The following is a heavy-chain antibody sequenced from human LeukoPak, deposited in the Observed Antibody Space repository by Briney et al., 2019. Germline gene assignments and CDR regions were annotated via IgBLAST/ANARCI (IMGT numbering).Heavy chain of an antibody. D-gene: IGHD1-26*01. CDR1: GYTFTNHD. Sequence: GASVKVSCKASGYTFTNHDINWVRQVTGQGLEWMGWMNPNSGNTGYAQKFQGRVTITRNTSISTAFMELSSLRSEDTAVYYCARDMYSGSYHFDYWGQGTLVSVPS. CDR3: ARDMYSGSYHFDY. J-gene: IGHJ4*02. CDR2: MNPNSGNT. V-gene: IGHV1-8*01.